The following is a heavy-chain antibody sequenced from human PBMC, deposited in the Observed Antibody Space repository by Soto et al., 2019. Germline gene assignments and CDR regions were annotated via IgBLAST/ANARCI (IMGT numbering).Heavy chain of an antibody. Sequence: PSETLSLTCAVYGGSFSGYYWSWIRQPPGKGLEWIGEINHSGSTNYNPSLKSRVTISVDTSKNQFSLKLSSVTAADTAVYYCARWGLRGYSDYWGQGTLVTVSS. D-gene: IGHD5-12*01. V-gene: IGHV4-34*01. CDR1: GGSFSGYY. CDR2: INHSGST. J-gene: IGHJ4*02. CDR3: ARWGLRGYSDY.